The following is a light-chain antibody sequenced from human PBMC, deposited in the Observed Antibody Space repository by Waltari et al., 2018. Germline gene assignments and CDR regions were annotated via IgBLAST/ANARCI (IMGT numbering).Light chain of an antibody. V-gene: IGKV3-11*01. J-gene: IGKJ1*01. CDR2: DAS. CDR1: QSVNNY. Sequence: EIVLTQSPATLSLSPGERATLSCRASQSVNNYLAWYQQKPGQAPRLLMYDASNRATGIPARFSGSGSGTDFTLTISSLQAEDVAVYYCQQYYSTPWTFGQGTKVEIK. CDR3: QQYYSTPWT.